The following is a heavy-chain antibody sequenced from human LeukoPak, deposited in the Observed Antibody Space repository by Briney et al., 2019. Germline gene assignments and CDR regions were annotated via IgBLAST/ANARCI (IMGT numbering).Heavy chain of an antibody. J-gene: IGHJ3*02. V-gene: IGHV1-18*01. CDR3: ARDAQVLASYCTNGVCHVGHAFDI. CDR2: ISAYNGNT. CDR1: GYTFTSYG. Sequence: GASVKVSCKASGYTFTSYGISWVRQAPGQGLEWMGWISAYNGNTNYAQKLQGRVTMTTDTSTSTAYMELRSLRSDDTAVYYCARDAQVLASYCTNGVCHVGHAFDIWGQGTMVTVSS. D-gene: IGHD2-8*01.